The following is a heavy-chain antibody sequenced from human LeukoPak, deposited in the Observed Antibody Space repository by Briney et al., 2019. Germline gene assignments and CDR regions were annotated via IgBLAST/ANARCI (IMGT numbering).Heavy chain of an antibody. D-gene: IGHD4-11*01. Sequence: GGSLRLSCAVPGFTFSGFCMSWSRQAPGKGLEWVASINSDGSEGYYADVVKGRFTISRDNAKNSLYLQINSLRAEDTAVYYCARDLLYSNYFFDYWGQGTLVTVSS. V-gene: IGHV3-7*01. CDR3: ARDLLYSNYFFDY. CDR1: GFTFSGFC. J-gene: IGHJ4*02. CDR2: INSDGSEG.